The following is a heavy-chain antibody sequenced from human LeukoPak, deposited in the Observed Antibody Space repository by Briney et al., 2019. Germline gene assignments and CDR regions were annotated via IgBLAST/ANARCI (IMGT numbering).Heavy chain of an antibody. CDR2: ISYDGSNK. CDR3: ARGAVAGRRVDY. V-gene: IGHV3-30*04. J-gene: IGHJ4*02. Sequence: GGSLRLSCAASGFTFSSYATHWVRQAPGKGLEWVAVISYDGSNKYYADSVKGRFTISRDNSKNTLYLQMNSLRAEDTAVYYCARGAVAGRRVDYWGQGTLVTVSS. CDR1: GFTFSSYA. D-gene: IGHD6-19*01.